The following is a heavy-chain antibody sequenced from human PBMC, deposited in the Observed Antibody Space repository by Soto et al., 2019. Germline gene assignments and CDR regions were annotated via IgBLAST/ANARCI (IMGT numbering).Heavy chain of an antibody. J-gene: IGHJ4*02. Sequence: PPGKGLEWIGSIYYSGSPYYNPSLKSRITISVDTSKNQFSLNLTSVTAADTAVYYCARHVLTAYIVYYFDFWGQGTLVTVSS. CDR2: IYYSGSP. D-gene: IGHD3-16*01. CDR3: ARHVLTAYIVYYFDF. V-gene: IGHV4-39*01.